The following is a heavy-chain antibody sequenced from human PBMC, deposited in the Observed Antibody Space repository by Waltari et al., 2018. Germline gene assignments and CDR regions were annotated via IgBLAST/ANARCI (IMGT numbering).Heavy chain of an antibody. CDR2: ITSSSTDT. CDR1: GFIFSNYE. V-gene: IGHV3-48*03. D-gene: IGHD1-26*01. Sequence: EVQLVESGGGLVQPGGSLRLSCAASGFIFSNYEMNWVRQAPGKGLEGVSYITSSSTDTSYADSVKGRFTISRDNAKNSLYLQMNSLRAEDTGVYYCARYLSGSREYFQKWGQGTLVTVSA. J-gene: IGHJ1*01. CDR3: ARYLSGSREYFQK.